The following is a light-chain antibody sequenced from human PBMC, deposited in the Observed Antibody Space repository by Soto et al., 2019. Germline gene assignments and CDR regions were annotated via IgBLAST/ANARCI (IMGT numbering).Light chain of an antibody. CDR3: QYYKMYSPWT. Sequence: EIVLTQSPATLSLSPGERATLSCRASQSVGNFLAWYQQKSGQAPRLLIYDASNRATGIPARFSGSGSGTEFTLTISSLQPDDFATYYCQYYKMYSPWTFGQGTKVDI. V-gene: IGKV3-11*01. CDR2: DAS. J-gene: IGKJ1*01. CDR1: QSVGNF.